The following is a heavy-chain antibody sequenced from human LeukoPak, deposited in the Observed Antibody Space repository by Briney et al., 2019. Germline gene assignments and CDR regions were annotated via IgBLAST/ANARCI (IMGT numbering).Heavy chain of an antibody. CDR1: GYTFSNYG. Sequence: ASVKVSCKTSGYTFSNYGVSWVRQAPGQGLEWRGWISAYNNNTNYAQKFQGRLTMTTDTSTSTAYMELRSLRSDDTAVYYCARGARISSSWYSSVWGQGTLITVS. CDR3: ARGARISSSWYSSV. J-gene: IGHJ4*02. D-gene: IGHD2-2*01. V-gene: IGHV1-18*01. CDR2: ISAYNNNT.